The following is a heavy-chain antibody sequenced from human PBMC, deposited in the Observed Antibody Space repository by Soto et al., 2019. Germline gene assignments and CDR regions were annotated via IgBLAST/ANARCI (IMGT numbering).Heavy chain of an antibody. Sequence: QITLKESGPTLVRPTQTLTLTCTFSGFSLTTSGVGVGWIRQPPGKALEWLAVIYWDDDKRYSSSLKSRPTITKHTSNIRVVLKKPNMDPVDTATYYCAHHAYYGLGSYSFDYWGQGALVTVSS. D-gene: IGHD3-10*01. V-gene: IGHV2-5*02. J-gene: IGHJ4*02. CDR1: GFSLTTSGVG. CDR2: IYWDDDK. CDR3: AHHAYYGLGSYSFDY.